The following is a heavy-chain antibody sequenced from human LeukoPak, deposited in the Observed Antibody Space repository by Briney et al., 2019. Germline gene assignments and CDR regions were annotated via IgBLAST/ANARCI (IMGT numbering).Heavy chain of an antibody. CDR3: ARGDVFFDN. CDR1: AFTFSTYW. V-gene: IGHV3-74*01. CDR2: INSDGSST. Sequence: GGSLRVSCAASAFTFSTYWMHWVLQAPGKGLVWVSRINSDGSSTSYADSVKGRFTISRDNAKNTLYLQMNSLRAEDTAVYYCARGDVFFDNWGQGTLVTVSS. J-gene: IGHJ4*02. D-gene: IGHD3-16*01.